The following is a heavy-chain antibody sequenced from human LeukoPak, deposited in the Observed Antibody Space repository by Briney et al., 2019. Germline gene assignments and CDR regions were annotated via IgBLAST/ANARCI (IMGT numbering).Heavy chain of an antibody. Sequence: KPSQTLSLTCTVSGGSISSGGYYWSWIRQHPGKGLEWTGYIYYSGSTYYNPSLKSRVTISVDTSKNQFSLKLSSVTAADTAVYYCASTRIHGYGMDVWGQGTTVTVSS. CDR3: ASTRIHGYGMDV. V-gene: IGHV4-31*03. CDR2: IYYSGST. CDR1: GGSISSGGYY. J-gene: IGHJ6*02.